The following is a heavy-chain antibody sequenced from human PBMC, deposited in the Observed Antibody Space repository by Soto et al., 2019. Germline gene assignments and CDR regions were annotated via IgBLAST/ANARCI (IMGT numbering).Heavy chain of an antibody. D-gene: IGHD1-1*01. J-gene: IGHJ6*02. V-gene: IGHV4-39*01. Sequence: SETLSLTCTVSGGSISSSSYYWGWIRQPPGKGLEWIGSIYYSGSTYYNPSLKSRVTISVDTSKNQFSLKLSSVTAADTAVYYCARHLGTTYYYYGMDVRGQGTTVTVSS. CDR3: ARHLGTTYYYYGMDV. CDR1: GGSISSSSYY. CDR2: IYYSGST.